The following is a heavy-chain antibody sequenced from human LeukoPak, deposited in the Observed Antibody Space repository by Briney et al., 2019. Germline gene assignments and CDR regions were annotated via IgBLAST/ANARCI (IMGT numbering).Heavy chain of an antibody. CDR1: GGSISSYY. CDR2: IYYSGST. D-gene: IGHD3-3*01. J-gene: IGHJ6*02. CDR3: ARYSRITIFGVVRYYYGMDV. Sequence: PSETLSLTCTVSGGSISSYYWSWIRQPPGKGLEWIGYIYYSGSTNYNPSLKSRVTISVDTSKNQFSLKLSSVTAADTAVYYCARYSRITIFGVVRYYYGMDVWGQGTTVTVSS. V-gene: IGHV4-59*01.